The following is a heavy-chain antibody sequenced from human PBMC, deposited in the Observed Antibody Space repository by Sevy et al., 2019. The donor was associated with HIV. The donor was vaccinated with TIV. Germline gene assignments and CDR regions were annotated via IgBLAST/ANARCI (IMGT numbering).Heavy chain of an antibody. CDR1: GFTFSSYA. CDR3: AGVWLVRGGDY. Sequence: GGSLRLSCAASGFTFSSYAMHWVRQAPGKGLEWVAVISYDGSNKYYADSVKGRFTISRDNSKNTLYLQMNSLRAEDTAVYYCAGVWLVRGGDYWGQGTLVTVSS. D-gene: IGHD6-19*01. V-gene: IGHV3-30-3*01. J-gene: IGHJ4*02. CDR2: ISYDGSNK.